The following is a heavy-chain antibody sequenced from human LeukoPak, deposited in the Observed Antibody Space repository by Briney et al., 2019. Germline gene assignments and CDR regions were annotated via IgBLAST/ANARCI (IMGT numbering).Heavy chain of an antibody. D-gene: IGHD2-15*01. Sequence: PSETLSLTCAVYGGSFSSYSWSWIRQPPGKGLEWIGEIKHSGSNNYNPSLKNRVTISVNTSNNQSSLKLSSVTADDTAVYYCAGGECIGGSCWLYYYYGMYFWGQGTTVTVSS. CDR1: GGSFSSYS. CDR3: AGGECIGGSCWLYYYYGMYF. CDR2: IKHSGSN. V-gene: IGHV4-34*01. J-gene: IGHJ6*02.